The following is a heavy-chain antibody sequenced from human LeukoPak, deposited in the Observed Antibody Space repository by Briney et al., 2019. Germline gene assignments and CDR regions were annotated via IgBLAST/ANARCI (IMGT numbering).Heavy chain of an antibody. J-gene: IGHJ4*02. D-gene: IGHD2-2*01. V-gene: IGHV4-59*12. CDR2: IYYSGST. Sequence: SETLSLTCTVSGGSMSSYYWSWIRQPPGKGLEWIGYIYYSGSTNYNPSLKSRVSISVDTSKNQFSLKLNSVTAADTAVYYCARAPGAAIDWGQGTLVTVSS. CDR1: GGSMSSYY. CDR3: ARAPGAAID.